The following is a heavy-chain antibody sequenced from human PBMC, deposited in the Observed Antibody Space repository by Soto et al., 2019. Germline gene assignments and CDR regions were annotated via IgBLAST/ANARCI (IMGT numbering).Heavy chain of an antibody. V-gene: IGHV4-39*01. D-gene: IGHD3-16*01. J-gene: IGHJ3*02. CDR2: IYYSGST. CDR3: ARHLDWVQGMIGGDDAFDI. CDR1: GGSISSSSYY. Sequence: QLQLQESGPGLVKPSETLSLTCTVSGGSISSSSYYWGWIRQPPGKGLEWIGSIYYSGSTYYNPSLKSRVTISVDTSKNQFSLKLSSVTAADTAVYYCARHLDWVQGMIGGDDAFDIWGQGTMVTVSS.